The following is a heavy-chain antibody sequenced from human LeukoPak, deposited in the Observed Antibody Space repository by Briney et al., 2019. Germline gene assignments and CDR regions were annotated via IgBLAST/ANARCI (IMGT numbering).Heavy chain of an antibody. D-gene: IGHD6-13*01. CDR2: ISSSSSTI. J-gene: IGHJ6*02. CDR3: ARLAGSWYIYYYYGMDV. Sequence: PGGSLRLSCAASGFIISSYSMNWVRQAPGKGLEWVSYISSSSSTIYYADSVKGRFTISRDNAKNSLYLQMNSLRSEDTAVYYCARLAGSWYIYYYYGMDVWGQGTTVTVSS. V-gene: IGHV3-48*04. CDR1: GFIISSYS.